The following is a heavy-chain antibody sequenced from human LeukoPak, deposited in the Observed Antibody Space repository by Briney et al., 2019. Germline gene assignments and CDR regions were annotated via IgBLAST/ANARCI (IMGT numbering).Heavy chain of an antibody. V-gene: IGHV3-49*04. CDR1: GFTFGDYA. D-gene: IGHD1-26*01. CDR2: IRSKTYGRTA. Sequence: GRSLGLSCTGSGFTFGDYAMSWVRQAPGKGLEWVGLIRSKTYGRTAEYAASVKGRFTISRDDSKGFAYLQMNSLQTEDTAVYYCTRGLTVVGAKYYFDYWGQGTPVTVSS. CDR3: TRGLTVVGAKYYFDY. J-gene: IGHJ4*02.